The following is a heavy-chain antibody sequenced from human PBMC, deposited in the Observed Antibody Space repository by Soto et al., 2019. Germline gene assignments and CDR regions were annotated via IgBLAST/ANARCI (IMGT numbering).Heavy chain of an antibody. V-gene: IGHV3-11*05. D-gene: IGHD5-12*01. J-gene: IGHJ4*02. CDR1: GFTFSDYY. CDR3: ARAHPRYSGYDYVDY. Sequence: QVQLVESGGGLVKPGGSLRLSCAASGFTFSDYYMSWIRQAPGKGLEWVSYISSSSSYTNYPDSVKGRFTISRDNATTSLYLKMKRLRAEDTAVYYCARAHPRYSGYDYVDYWRQGTLVTVSS. CDR2: ISSSSSYT.